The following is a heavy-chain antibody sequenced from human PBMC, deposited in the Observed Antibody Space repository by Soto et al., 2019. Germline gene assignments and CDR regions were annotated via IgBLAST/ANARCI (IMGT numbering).Heavy chain of an antibody. CDR1: GYTFTGYG. Sequence: WXSVKVSFKASGYTFTGYGISWVRQAPGQGLEWMGWISAYNGNTNYAQKLQGRVTMTTDTSTSTAYMELRSLRSDDTAVYYCARAVSIVVPAAAVDYWGQGTLVTVSS. CDR3: ARAVSIVVPAAAVDY. J-gene: IGHJ4*02. D-gene: IGHD2-2*01. CDR2: ISAYNGNT. V-gene: IGHV1-18*04.